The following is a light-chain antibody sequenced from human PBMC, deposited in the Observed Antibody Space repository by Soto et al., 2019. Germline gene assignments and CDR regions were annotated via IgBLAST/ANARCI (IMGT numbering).Light chain of an antibody. CDR3: SSYSFSRTLDYV. CDR1: SSDVGTYNY. CDR2: EVS. Sequence: QSALTQPASVSGSPGQSLTISCTGTSSDVGTYNYVSWYQQHPCKAPKLMIDEVSNRPSGIANRFSCSKSGNTASLTISGLPAEDDADYFCSSYSFSRTLDYVVGTGTKLTVL. V-gene: IGLV2-14*01. J-gene: IGLJ1*01.